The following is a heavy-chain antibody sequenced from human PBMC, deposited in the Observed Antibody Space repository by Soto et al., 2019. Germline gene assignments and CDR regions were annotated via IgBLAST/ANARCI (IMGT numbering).Heavy chain of an antibody. J-gene: IGHJ4*02. V-gene: IGHV3-23*01. Sequence: GGSLRLSCAASGFSFGSYALSWVRQAPGKGLEWVSAISGSDGKTFYADSVKGRFSISRDTSQSTLYLQMNSLRADDTAMYYCARWSYLDYWGQGTRVTVSS. CDR1: GFSFGSYA. CDR3: ARWSYLDY. D-gene: IGHD3-3*01. CDR2: ISGSDGKT.